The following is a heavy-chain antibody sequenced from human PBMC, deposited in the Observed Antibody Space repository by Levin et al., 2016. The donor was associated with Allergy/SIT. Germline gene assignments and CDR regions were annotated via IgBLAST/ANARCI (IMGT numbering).Heavy chain of an antibody. V-gene: IGHV3-53*01. J-gene: IGHJ4*02. CDR1: GFTVTGNY. Sequence: GESLKISCAAFGFTVTGNYLSWVRQAPGKGLEWVSVVYSDGDTYYVDSVKGRFTISRDNSKNTVYLQMNSLRAEDTAVYYCVGQEYLASIDYWGQGTLVTVSS. CDR3: VGQEYLASIDY. D-gene: IGHD2-2*01. CDR2: VYSDGDT.